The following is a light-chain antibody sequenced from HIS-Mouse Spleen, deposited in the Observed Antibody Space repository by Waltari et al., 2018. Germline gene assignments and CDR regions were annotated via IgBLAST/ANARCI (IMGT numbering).Light chain of an antibody. CDR2: RNK. V-gene: IGLV1-47*01. J-gene: IGLJ3*02. CDR3: AAWDDSLSGPV. CDR1: SPNIGSNY. Sequence: QSVLTQPPSASGTPGQRVTISCSGSSPNIGSNYVYWYQQLPVTAPKLLIYRNKQRSSGVPDRCSGSKSGTSASLAISGLRSEDEADYYCAAWDDSLSGPVFGGGTKLTVL.